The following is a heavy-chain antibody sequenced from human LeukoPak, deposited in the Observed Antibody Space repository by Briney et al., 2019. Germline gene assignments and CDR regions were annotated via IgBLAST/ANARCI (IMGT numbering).Heavy chain of an antibody. CDR1: GYTFTSYG. CDR3: ARRPLWFGELGEDY. J-gene: IGHJ4*02. D-gene: IGHD3-10*01. V-gene: IGHV1-18*04. Sequence: ASVKVSCKASGYTFTSYGISWVRQAPGQGLEWMGWISAYNGNTNYAQKLQGRVTMTTDTSTSTAYMELRSLRSDDTAVYYCARRPLWFGELGEDYWGQGTLVTVSS. CDR2: ISAYNGNT.